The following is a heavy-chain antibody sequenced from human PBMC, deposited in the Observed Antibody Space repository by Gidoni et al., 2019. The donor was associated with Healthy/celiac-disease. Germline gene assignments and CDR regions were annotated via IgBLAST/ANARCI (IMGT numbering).Heavy chain of an antibody. CDR2: IDWDDDK. CDR1: GFSLSTSGMC. J-gene: IGHJ3*02. V-gene: IGHV2-70*01. D-gene: IGHD1-20*01. CDR3: ARITGNWNGLSAFDI. Sequence: QVTLRESGPALVKPTQTLTLTCTFSGFSLSTSGMCVSWIRQPPGKALEWLALIDWDDDKYYSTSLKTRLTISKDTSKNQVVLTMTNMDPVDTATYYCARITGNWNGLSAFDIWGQGTMVTVSS.